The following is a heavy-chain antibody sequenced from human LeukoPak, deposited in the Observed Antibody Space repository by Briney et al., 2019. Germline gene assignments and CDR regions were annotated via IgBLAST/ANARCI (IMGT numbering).Heavy chain of an antibody. Sequence: SETLSLTCAVYGGSFSGYYWSWIRQPPGTGLEWIGEINHSGSTNYNPSLKSRVTISVDTSKNQFSLKLSSVTAADTAVYYCARAGSRDAFDIWGQGTMVTVSS. V-gene: IGHV4-34*01. D-gene: IGHD1-26*01. CDR1: GGSFSGYY. CDR3: ARAGSRDAFDI. CDR2: INHSGST. J-gene: IGHJ3*02.